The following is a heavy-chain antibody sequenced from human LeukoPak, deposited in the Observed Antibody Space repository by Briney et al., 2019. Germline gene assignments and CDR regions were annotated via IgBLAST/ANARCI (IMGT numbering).Heavy chain of an antibody. CDR1: GFTLGNYW. J-gene: IGHJ4*02. V-gene: IGHV3-7*01. CDR3: ARSGSYLNSRAYCDY. D-gene: IGHD3-10*01. CDR2: INPDGSEK. Sequence: GGSLRLSCAASGFTLGNYWMNWVRQAPGTGLEWVASINPDGSEKYDVDSVKGRVTISRDNAKNSLFLQMSGLRAEDTAVYFCARSGSYLNSRAYCDYWSQGSLVTVS.